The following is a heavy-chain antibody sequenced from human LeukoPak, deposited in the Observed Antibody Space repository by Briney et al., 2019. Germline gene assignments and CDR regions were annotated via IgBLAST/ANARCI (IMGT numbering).Heavy chain of an antibody. D-gene: IGHD5-18*01. CDR2: IYYSGST. CDR3: ARVGYSYGYGYFDY. CDR1: GGSISSGGYY. V-gene: IGHV4-31*03. J-gene: IGHJ4*02. Sequence: SETLSFTCTVSGGSISSGGYYWSWIRQHPGKGLEWIGYIYYSGSTYFNPSLKSRVTISEDTSKNQFSLKLSSVTAADTAVYYCARVGYSYGYGYFDYWGQGSMVTVSS.